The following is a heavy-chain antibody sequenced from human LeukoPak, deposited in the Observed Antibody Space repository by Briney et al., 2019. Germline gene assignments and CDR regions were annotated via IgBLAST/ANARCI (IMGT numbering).Heavy chain of an antibody. V-gene: IGHV4-59*01. CDR2: AHYSGSG. J-gene: IGHJ4*02. D-gene: IGHD3-10*01. CDR3: ARDEINYGSGSYFDF. CDR1: GDSIRTYH. Sequence: PSETLSLTCTVSGDSIRTYHWNWIQQSPGKGLEWIGSAHYSGSGNHNPSLKSRLTISVDTSKNQVSLKLSSITAADTAVYYCARDEINYGSGSYFDFRGQGTLVTVSS.